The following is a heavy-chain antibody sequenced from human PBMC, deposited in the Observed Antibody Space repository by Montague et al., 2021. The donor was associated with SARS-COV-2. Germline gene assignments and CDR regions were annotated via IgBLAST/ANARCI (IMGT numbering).Heavy chain of an antibody. CDR2: IDWDDDK. CDR1: GFSLSTSGMR. D-gene: IGHD3-9*01. CDR3: ARSYYDILTAYYTPFDY. J-gene: IGHJ4*02. Sequence: PALVKPTQTLTLTCTFSGFSLSTSGMRASWIRQPPGKALEWLARIDWDDDKFYSTSLKTRLTISKDTSKNQVVLTMTSMDPADTATYYCARSYYDILTAYYTPFDYWGQGTLVTVSS. V-gene: IGHV2-70*04.